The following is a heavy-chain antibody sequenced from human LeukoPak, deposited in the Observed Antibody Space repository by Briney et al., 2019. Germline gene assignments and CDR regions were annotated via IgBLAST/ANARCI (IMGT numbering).Heavy chain of an antibody. CDR3: AKHGRSGWYFDY. CDR1: GFTFDDYA. V-gene: IGHV3-9*01. J-gene: IGHJ4*02. CDR2: ISWNSGSI. D-gene: IGHD6-19*01. Sequence: GGSLRLSCAASGFTFDDYAMHWVRQAPGKGLEWVSGISWNSGSIGYADSVKGRFTISRDNGKNSLYLQMNSLRAEDTALYYCAKHGRSGWYFDYWGQGTLVTVSS.